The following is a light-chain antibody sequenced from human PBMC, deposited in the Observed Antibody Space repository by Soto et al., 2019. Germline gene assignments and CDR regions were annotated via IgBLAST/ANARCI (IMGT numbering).Light chain of an antibody. CDR2: DAS. CDR1: QTISTW. CDR3: QQYTNTNNPWM. Sequence: DIQMTQSPSSLSASVGDRVTITCRASQTISTWMAWYQQKPGKAPKLLVYDASTLQSVVASRFSGSGSGTEFTLIISGLQPDDSATYYCQQYTNTNNPWMFGQGTKVDIK. V-gene: IGKV1-5*01. J-gene: IGKJ1*01.